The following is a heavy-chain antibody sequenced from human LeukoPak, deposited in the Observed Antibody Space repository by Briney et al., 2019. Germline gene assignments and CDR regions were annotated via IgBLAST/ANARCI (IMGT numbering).Heavy chain of an antibody. D-gene: IGHD3-10*01. Sequence: GGSLRLSCAASGFTFDDYAMHWVRQAPGKGLEWVSGISWNSGSIGYADSVKGRFTISRDNAKNSLYLQMNSLRAEDTALYYCAKDRYGSGSLNYFDYWGQGTLVTVSS. CDR2: ISWNSGSI. CDR1: GFTFDDYA. V-gene: IGHV3-9*01. J-gene: IGHJ4*02. CDR3: AKDRYGSGSLNYFDY.